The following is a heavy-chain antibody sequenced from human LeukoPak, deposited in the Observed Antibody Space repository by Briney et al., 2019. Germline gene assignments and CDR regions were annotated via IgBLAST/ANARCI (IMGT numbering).Heavy chain of an antibody. D-gene: IGHD2-2*01. Sequence: PGGSLRLSCAASGFTFSSYAMSWVRQAPGKGLEWVSAISGSGGSTYYADSVKGRFTISRDNSKNTLFLQMNSLRAEDTAVYYCAKIGDCSSTSCYYGNYNYYYYGMDVWGQGTTVTVSS. J-gene: IGHJ6*02. CDR2: ISGSGGST. CDR3: AKIGDCSSTSCYYGNYNYYYYGMDV. V-gene: IGHV3-23*01. CDR1: GFTFSSYA.